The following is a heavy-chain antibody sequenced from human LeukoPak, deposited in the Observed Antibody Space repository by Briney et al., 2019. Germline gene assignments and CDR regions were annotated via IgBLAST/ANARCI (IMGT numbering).Heavy chain of an antibody. CDR2: IYYSGST. Sequence: SETLSLTCTVSGGSISSSSYYWGWIRQPPGKGLEWIGYIYYSGSTNYNPSLKSRVTISVDTSKNQFSLKLSSVTAADTAVYYCAREGSTDNAFDIWGQGTMVTVSS. CDR3: AREGSTDNAFDI. CDR1: GGSISSSSYY. V-gene: IGHV4-61*01. J-gene: IGHJ3*02. D-gene: IGHD2-21*02.